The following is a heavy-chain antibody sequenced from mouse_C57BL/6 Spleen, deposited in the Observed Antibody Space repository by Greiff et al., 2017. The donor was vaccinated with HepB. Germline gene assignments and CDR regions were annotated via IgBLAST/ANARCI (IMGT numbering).Heavy chain of an antibody. V-gene: IGHV14-2*01. D-gene: IGHD1-1*01. CDR1: GFNIKDYY. Sequence: EVQLQQSGAELVTPGASVKLSCTASGFNIKDYYMHWVKQRTEQGLEWIGRIDPEDGDTKYAPKFQGKATLTADTASNTADLQLSSLTSEDTAVYYCARGDTTWYFDVWGTGTTVTVSS. CDR2: IDPEDGDT. J-gene: IGHJ1*03. CDR3: ARGDTTWYFDV.